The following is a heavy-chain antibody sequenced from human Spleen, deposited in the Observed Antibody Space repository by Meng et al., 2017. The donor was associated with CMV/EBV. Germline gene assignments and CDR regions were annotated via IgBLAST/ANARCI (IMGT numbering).Heavy chain of an antibody. CDR1: GGSISSSNYY. Sequence: GSLRLSCTVSGGSISSSNYYWGWIRQPPGMGLEWIGSIYYSGSTYYNPSLKSRVTISVDTSKNQFSLKLRSVTAADTAVYYCARALRQYDDFWSGYYTPFDYWGQGALVTVSS. V-gene: IGHV4-39*07. D-gene: IGHD3-3*01. J-gene: IGHJ4*02. CDR2: IYYSGST. CDR3: ARALRQYDDFWSGYYTPFDY.